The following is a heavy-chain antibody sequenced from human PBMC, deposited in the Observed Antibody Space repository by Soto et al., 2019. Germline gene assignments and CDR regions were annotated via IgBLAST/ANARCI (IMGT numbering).Heavy chain of an antibody. CDR2: IYYSGTT. V-gene: IGHV4-31*03. CDR3: ATCVAGWFGDNFDP. Sequence: SETLSLTCTVSGGSISSGGYYWSWIRQHPGKGLEWIGYIYYSGTTNYNPSLKSRVTISVDKSKNQFSLKLSSVTAADTAMYYCATCVAGWFGDNFDPWGQGTLVTVSA. CDR1: GGSISSGGYY. D-gene: IGHD3-10*01. J-gene: IGHJ5*02.